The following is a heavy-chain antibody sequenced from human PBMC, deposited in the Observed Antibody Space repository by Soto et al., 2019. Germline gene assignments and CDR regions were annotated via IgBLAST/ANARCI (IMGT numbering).Heavy chain of an antibody. J-gene: IGHJ6*02. CDR3: ESWYNWNQLYDDGRDV. CDR2: IIPLHNTS. D-gene: IGHD1-20*01. V-gene: IGHV1-69*06. CDR1: GGAFNNYA. Sequence: QVQLLQSGAEVKKPGSSVKVSCKVSGGAFNNYALNWVRHGPGQGLEWLGGIIPLHNTSNYSLKFLGRVTVTADISSTTVYMALNSLTSDDTATYYCESWYNWNQLYDDGRDVWGQGTTVTVSS.